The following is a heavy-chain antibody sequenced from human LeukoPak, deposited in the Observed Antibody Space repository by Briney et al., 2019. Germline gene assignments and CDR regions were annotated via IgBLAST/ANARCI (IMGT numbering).Heavy chain of an antibody. D-gene: IGHD1-1*01. V-gene: IGHV3-23*01. CDR2: ISGSGDYT. CDR1: GFTFSNYA. CDR3: ARDPEPPGGTGTTGTGDY. Sequence: GGSLRLSCAASGFTFSNYAMSWVRQAPGKGLEWVSAISGSGDYTYFADSVKGRFTISRDNSKNTLYLQMNSLRAEDTAVYYCARDPEPPGGTGTTGTGDYWGQGTLVTVSS. J-gene: IGHJ4*02.